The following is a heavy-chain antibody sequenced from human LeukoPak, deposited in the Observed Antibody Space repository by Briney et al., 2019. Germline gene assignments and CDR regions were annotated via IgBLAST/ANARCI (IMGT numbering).Heavy chain of an antibody. CDR3: ARHVTISGPYDASDI. D-gene: IGHD5-24*01. J-gene: IGHJ3*02. CDR2: VSLAGRT. Sequence: PSGTLSLTCGVSGGSITTTNYWSWVRQPPGGGLEWIGEVSLAGRTRYNPSLKNRVTISVDTSKNQFSLKLRSVTAADTAVYYCARHVTISGPYDASDIWGQGTMVTVSP. V-gene: IGHV4-4*02. CDR1: GGSITTTNY.